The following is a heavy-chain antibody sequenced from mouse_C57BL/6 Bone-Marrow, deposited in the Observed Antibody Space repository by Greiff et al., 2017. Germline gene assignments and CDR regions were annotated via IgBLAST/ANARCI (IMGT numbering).Heavy chain of an antibody. Sequence: QVQLQQSGAELARPGASVKLSCKASGYTFTSYGISWVKQRTGQGLEWIGESYPRSGNTYYNEKFKGKATLTADKSSSTAYMELRSLTSEDSAVYVCARRATVVATRAWFAYWGQGTLVTVSA. CDR2: SYPRSGNT. CDR1: GYTFTSYG. V-gene: IGHV1-81*01. D-gene: IGHD1-1*01. CDR3: ARRATVVATRAWFAY. J-gene: IGHJ3*01.